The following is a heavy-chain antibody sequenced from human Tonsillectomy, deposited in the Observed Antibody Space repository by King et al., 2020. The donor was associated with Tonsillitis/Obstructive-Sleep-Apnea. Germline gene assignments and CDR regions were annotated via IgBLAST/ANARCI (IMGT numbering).Heavy chain of an antibody. CDR1: GFSFSSYA. V-gene: IGHV3-23*04. CDR2: ISDSGGST. CDR3: AKYSGYDIEYGRIFDY. J-gene: IGHJ4*02. D-gene: IGHD5-12*01. Sequence: VQLVESGGGLVQPGGSLRLSCAASGFSFSSYAMRWVRQAPGKGLEWVSAISDSGGSTYYADSVKGRFTISRDNSKNTLYLQMNSLRAEDTVVYYCAKYSGYDIEYGRIFDYWGQGTLVTVSS.